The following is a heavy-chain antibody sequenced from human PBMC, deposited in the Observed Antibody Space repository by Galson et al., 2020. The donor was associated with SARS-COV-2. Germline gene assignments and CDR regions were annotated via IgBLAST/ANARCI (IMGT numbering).Heavy chain of an antibody. CDR1: GFTFSSYA. CDR2: ISGSGGST. CDR3: AKMSPPLLYSSRYYFDY. Sequence: GGSLRLSCAASGFTFSSYAMSWVRQAPGKGLEWVSAISGSGGSTYYADSVKGRFTISRDNSKNTLYLQMNSLRAEDTAVYYCAKMSPPLLYSSRYYFDYWGQGTLVTVSS. V-gene: IGHV3-23*01. D-gene: IGHD6-13*01. J-gene: IGHJ4*02.